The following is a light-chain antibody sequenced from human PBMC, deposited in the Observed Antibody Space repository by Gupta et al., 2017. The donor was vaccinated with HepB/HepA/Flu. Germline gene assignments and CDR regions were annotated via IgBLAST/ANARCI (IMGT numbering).Light chain of an antibody. Sequence: DIVMTQSPDSLAVSLGERATINCKSSQSILYSSNNKNYLAWYQQKPGQPPKLLIYWASTRESGVPDRFSGSGSGTDFTLTISSLQAEDVAVYYCQQYYNNPVTFGGGTKVEIK. CDR1: QSILYSSNNKNY. CDR2: WAS. V-gene: IGKV4-1*01. CDR3: QQYYNNPVT. J-gene: IGKJ4*01.